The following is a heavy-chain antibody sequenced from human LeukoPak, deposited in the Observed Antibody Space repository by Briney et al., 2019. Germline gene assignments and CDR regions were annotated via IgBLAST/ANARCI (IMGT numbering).Heavy chain of an antibody. CDR3: VRGGTYYLPY. Sequence: SETLSLTCAVSGVSITDNGWSCVRQPPGKGLEWIGEILHTGPTNFNPSLKSRVTISMDKSKNQVSLRLNSVTAADTATYYCVRGGTYYLPYWGQGILVTVSS. J-gene: IGHJ4*02. CDR1: GVSITDNG. D-gene: IGHD1-26*01. CDR2: ILHTGPT. V-gene: IGHV4-4*02.